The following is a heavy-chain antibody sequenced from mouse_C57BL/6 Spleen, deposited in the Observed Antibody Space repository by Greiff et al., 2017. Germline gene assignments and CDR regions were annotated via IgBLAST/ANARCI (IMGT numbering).Heavy chain of an antibody. D-gene: IGHD1-1*01. J-gene: IGHJ3*01. Sequence: QVQLQQSGAELVMPGASVKLSCKASGYTFTSYWMHWVKQRPGQGLEWIGEIDPSDSYTNYNQKFKGKSTLTVDKSSSTAYMQLSSLTSEDSAVYYCARSDYGSSLAYWGQGTLVTVSA. CDR2: IDPSDSYT. V-gene: IGHV1-69*01. CDR1: GYTFTSYW. CDR3: ARSDYGSSLAY.